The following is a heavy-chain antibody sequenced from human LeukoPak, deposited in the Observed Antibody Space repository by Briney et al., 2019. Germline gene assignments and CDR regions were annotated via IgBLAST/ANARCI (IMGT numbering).Heavy chain of an antibody. V-gene: IGHV1-2*02. D-gene: IGHD3-22*01. CDR3: ARDRRVYYDSSGYSWWSFDY. Sequence: ASVKVSRKASGYTFTGYYMHWVRQAPGQGLEWMGWINPNSGGTNYAQKFQGRVTMTRDTSISTAYMELSRLRSDDTAVYYCARDRRVYYDSSGYSWWSFDYWGQGTLVTVSS. CDR2: INPNSGGT. J-gene: IGHJ4*02. CDR1: GYTFTGYY.